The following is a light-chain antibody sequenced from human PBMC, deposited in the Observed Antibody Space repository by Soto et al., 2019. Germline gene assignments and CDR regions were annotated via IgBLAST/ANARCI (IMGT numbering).Light chain of an antibody. CDR3: LQSYSTPRFT. CDR2: AAS. J-gene: IGKJ3*01. Sequence: DIQMTQSPSSLSASVGDRVTITCRASQSISSYLNWYQQKPGKAPKLLIYAASSLQSGVPSRFSGSGSGTDFFLIINRLQAEESSTYYCLQSYSTPRFTFGPGTKVDIK. CDR1: QSISSY. V-gene: IGKV1-39*01.